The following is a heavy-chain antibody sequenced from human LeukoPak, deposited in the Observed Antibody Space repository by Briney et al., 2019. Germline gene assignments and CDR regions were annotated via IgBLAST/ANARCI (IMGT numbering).Heavy chain of an antibody. CDR2: IYHSGST. D-gene: IGHD3-9*01. V-gene: IGHV4-38-2*02. CDR3: ARDQGRYNILTGYRSGRLDY. CDR1: GYSISSGYY. Sequence: SETLSLTCTVSGYSISSGYYWGWIRQPPGKGLEWIGSIYHSGSTYYNPSLKSRDTISVDTSKNQFSLTLSSVTAADTAVYYCARDQGRYNILTGYRSGRLDYWGQGTLVTVSS. J-gene: IGHJ4*02.